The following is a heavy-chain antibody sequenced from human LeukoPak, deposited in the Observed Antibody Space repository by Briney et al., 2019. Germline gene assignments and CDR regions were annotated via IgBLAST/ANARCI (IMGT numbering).Heavy chain of an antibody. CDR2: ISWNSGSI. J-gene: IGHJ6*02. CDR1: GFTFDDYA. Sequence: GGSLRLSCAASGFTFDDYAMHWVRQAPGKGLEWVSGISWNSGSIGYADSVKGRFTISRDNAKNSLYLQMNSLRAEDTAVYYCAKDRDYYGSGSYYTFVHRGMDVWGQGTTVTVSS. V-gene: IGHV3-9*01. CDR3: AKDRDYYGSGSYYTFVHRGMDV. D-gene: IGHD3-10*01.